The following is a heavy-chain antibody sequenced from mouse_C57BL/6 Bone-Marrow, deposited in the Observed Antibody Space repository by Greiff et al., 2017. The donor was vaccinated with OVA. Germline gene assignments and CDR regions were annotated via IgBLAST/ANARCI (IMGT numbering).Heavy chain of an antibody. V-gene: IGHV1-42*01. J-gene: IGHJ3*01. CDR2: INPSTGGT. CDR3: ARSRGGTAQATSWFAY. D-gene: IGHD3-2*02. Sequence: EVKLQESGPELVKPGASVKISCKASGYSFTGYYMNWVKQSPEKSLEWIGEINPSTGGTTYNQKFKAKATLTVDKSSSTAYMQLKSLTSEDSAVYYCARSRGGTAQATSWFAYWGQGTLVTVSA. CDR1: GYSFTGYY.